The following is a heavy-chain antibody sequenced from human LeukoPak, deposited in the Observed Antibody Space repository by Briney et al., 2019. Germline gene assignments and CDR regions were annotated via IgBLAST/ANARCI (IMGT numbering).Heavy chain of an antibody. CDR2: ISYDGSNK. J-gene: IGHJ5*02. CDR1: GFTFSSYA. V-gene: IGHV3-30-3*01. Sequence: GRSLRLSCAASGFTFSSYAMHWVRQAPGKGLEWVAVISYDGSNKYYADSVKGRFTISRDNSKNTLYLQMNSLRAEDTAVYYCAKQASTSSYYNWFDPWGQGNLVTVSS. D-gene: IGHD2-2*01. CDR3: AKQASTSSYYNWFDP.